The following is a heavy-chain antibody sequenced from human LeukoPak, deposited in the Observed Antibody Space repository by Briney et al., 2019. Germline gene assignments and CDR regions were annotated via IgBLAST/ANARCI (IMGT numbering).Heavy chain of an antibody. CDR1: GFTFSSYA. D-gene: IGHD3-16*01. Sequence: GGSLRLSCAASGFTFSSYAMHWVRQAPGKGLEWVAVISYDGSNKYYADSVKGRFTISRDNSKSTLYLQMNSLRAEDTAAYHCAGGDHGLGSMDYWGQGTLVTVSA. CDR2: ISYDGSNK. J-gene: IGHJ4*02. CDR3: AGGDHGLGSMDY. V-gene: IGHV3-30-3*01.